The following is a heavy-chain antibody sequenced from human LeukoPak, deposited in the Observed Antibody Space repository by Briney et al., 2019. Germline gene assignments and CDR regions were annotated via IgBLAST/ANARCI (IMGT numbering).Heavy chain of an antibody. Sequence: GGSLRLSCAASGFTVSSNYMSWVRQAPGKGLEWVSVIYSGGSTYYADSMKGRFTISRDNSKNTLYLQMNSLRAEDTAVYYCASRDYCSGGSCYAVALDYWGQGTLVTVSS. CDR2: IYSGGST. V-gene: IGHV3-66*01. J-gene: IGHJ4*02. CDR3: ASRDYCSGGSCYAVALDY. CDR1: GFTVSSNY. D-gene: IGHD2-15*01.